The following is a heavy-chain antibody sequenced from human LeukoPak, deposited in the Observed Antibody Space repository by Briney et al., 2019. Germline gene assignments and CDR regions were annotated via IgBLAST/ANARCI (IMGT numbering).Heavy chain of an antibody. D-gene: IGHD3-10*01. CDR2: INDSGST. CDR3: AREDYGSGSSPPYFDY. Sequence: SETLSLTCAVYGGSFSGYYWSWIRQPPGKGLEWIGEINDSGSTNYNPSLKSRVTISVDTSKNQFSLKLSSVTAADTAVYYCAREDYGSGSSPPYFDYWGQGTLVTASS. CDR1: GGSFSGYY. V-gene: IGHV4-34*01. J-gene: IGHJ4*02.